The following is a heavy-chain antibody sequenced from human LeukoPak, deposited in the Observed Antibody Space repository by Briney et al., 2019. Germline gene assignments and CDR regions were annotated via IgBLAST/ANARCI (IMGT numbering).Heavy chain of an antibody. J-gene: IGHJ4*02. CDR2: ISGSGGST. D-gene: IGHD3-10*01. V-gene: IGHV3-23*01. CDR3: ANALRGGIRVRGVILSSY. Sequence: PGGSLRLSCAASGFTFSSYAMSWVRQAPGKGLEWVSAISGSGGSTYYADSVKGRFTISRDNSKNTLYLQMNSLRAEDTAVYYCANALRGGIRVRGVILSSYWGQGTLVTVSS. CDR1: GFTFSSYA.